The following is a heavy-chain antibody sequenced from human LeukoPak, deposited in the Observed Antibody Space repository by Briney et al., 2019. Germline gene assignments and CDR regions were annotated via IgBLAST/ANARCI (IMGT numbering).Heavy chain of an antibody. CDR1: GFTFDDYA. D-gene: IGHD6-13*01. CDR3: AKAAGVDYYYMDV. V-gene: IGHV3-9*01. CDR2: ISWNSGSI. Sequence: GGSLRLSCAASGFTFDDYAMHWVRQAPGKGLEWVSGISWNSGSIGYADSVKGRFTISRDNAKNSLYLQMNSLRAEDTALYYCAKAAGVDYYYMDVWGKGTTVTVSS. J-gene: IGHJ6*03.